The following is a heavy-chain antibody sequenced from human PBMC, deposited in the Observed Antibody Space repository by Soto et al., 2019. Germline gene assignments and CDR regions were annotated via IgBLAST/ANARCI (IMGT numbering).Heavy chain of an antibody. J-gene: IGHJ6*03. CDR1: GGSISSYY. CDR2: IYYSGST. Sequence: PSETLSLTCTVSGGSISSYYWSWIRQPPGKGLEWIGYIYYSGSTNYNPSLKSRVTISVDTSKNQFSLKLSSVTAADTAVYYCARQGGELRFLEWLFSDYMDVWGKGTTVTVSS. CDR3: ARQGGELRFLEWLFSDYMDV. V-gene: IGHV4-59*08. D-gene: IGHD3-3*01.